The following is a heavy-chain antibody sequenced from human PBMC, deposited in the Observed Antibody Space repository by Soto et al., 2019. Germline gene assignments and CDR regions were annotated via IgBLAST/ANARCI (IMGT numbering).Heavy chain of an antibody. J-gene: IGHJ6*02. Sequence: ASVKVSCKASGGTFSSYAISWVRQAPGQGLEWMGGIIPIFGTANYAQKFQGRVTITADKSTSTAYMELSSLRSEDTAVYYCARGCSKVYYYYGMDAWGQGTTVTVSS. D-gene: IGHD2-2*01. V-gene: IGHV1-69*06. CDR1: GGTFSSYA. CDR3: ARGCSKVYYYYGMDA. CDR2: IIPIFGTA.